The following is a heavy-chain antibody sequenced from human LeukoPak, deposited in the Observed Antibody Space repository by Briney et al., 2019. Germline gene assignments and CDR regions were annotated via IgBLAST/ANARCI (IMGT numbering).Heavy chain of an antibody. Sequence: ASVKVSCKASGYTFTSYDINWVRQATGQGLEWMGWMNPNTGNTGYAQKFRGRVSMTRKTSISTAYMELSSLRSDDTAVYFCARVEGPSIFGVIDYWGQGTLVTISS. CDR2: MNPNTGNT. J-gene: IGHJ4*02. D-gene: IGHD3-3*01. CDR3: ARVEGPSIFGVIDY. V-gene: IGHV1-8*01. CDR1: GYTFTSYD.